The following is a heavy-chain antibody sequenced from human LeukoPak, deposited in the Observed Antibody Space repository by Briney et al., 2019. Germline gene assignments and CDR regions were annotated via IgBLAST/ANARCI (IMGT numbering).Heavy chain of an antibody. CDR2: INSDGSST. Sequence: PGGSLRLSCAASGFTFSSYWMHWVRQAPGKGLVWVSRINSDGSSTSYADSVEGRFTISRDNAKNTLYLQMNSLRAEDTAVYYCATPGEVTTHAFYIWGQGTMVTVSS. D-gene: IGHD4-17*01. CDR3: ATPGEVTTHAFYI. CDR1: GFTFSSYW. V-gene: IGHV3-74*01. J-gene: IGHJ3*02.